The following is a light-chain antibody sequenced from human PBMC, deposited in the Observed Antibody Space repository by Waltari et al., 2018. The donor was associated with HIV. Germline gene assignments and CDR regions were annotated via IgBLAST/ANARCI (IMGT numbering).Light chain of an antibody. Sequence: SALTQPASVSGSPGQSVTISCTGSSGDIGSYDLVSWYQQFPGQAPRLIIFDVTIRPSGVPHRFPGTKSGITASLTISGLQPEDAADYYCSAYESSNTPVLFGGGTKLTVL. J-gene: IGLJ2*01. CDR1: SGDIGSYDL. CDR2: DVT. V-gene: IGLV2-14*03. CDR3: SAYESSNTPVL.